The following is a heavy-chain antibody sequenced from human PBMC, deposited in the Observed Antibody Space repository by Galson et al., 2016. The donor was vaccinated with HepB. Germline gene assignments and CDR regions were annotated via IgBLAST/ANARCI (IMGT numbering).Heavy chain of an antibody. CDR3: ARELTSHFELDY. CDR2: VSRDASIT. V-gene: IGHV3-30-3*01. J-gene: IGHJ4*02. Sequence: SLRLSCAASGFSFSSYAVHWVRQALGKGLEWVAVVSRDASITYYAKSMKGRFTISRDNSMNTLYLQMINLRDDDTGVYFCARELTSHFELDYWGQGALVIVSS. D-gene: IGHD2-2*01. CDR1: GFSFSSYA.